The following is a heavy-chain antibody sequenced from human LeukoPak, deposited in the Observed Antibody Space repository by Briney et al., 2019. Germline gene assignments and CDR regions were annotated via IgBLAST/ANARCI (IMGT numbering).Heavy chain of an antibody. Sequence: ASVKVSCTASGYTFTTYYMHWVRQAPGQGPEWMGIINPRGGSTDYAQKFQGRVTMTSDTSTSTVYMELNSLRSEDTAVYFCARVGITAATADNWGQGTLVIVSS. V-gene: IGHV1-46*01. CDR3: ARVGITAATADN. J-gene: IGHJ4*02. CDR1: GYTFTTYY. CDR2: INPRGGST. D-gene: IGHD6-25*01.